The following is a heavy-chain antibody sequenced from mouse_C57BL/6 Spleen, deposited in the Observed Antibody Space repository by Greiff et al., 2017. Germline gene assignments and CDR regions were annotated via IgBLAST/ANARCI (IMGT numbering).Heavy chain of an antibody. CDR3: ASYPYFDY. J-gene: IGHJ2*01. V-gene: IGHV1-72*01. CDR1: GYTFTSYW. CDR2: IDPNSGGT. Sequence: VQLQQSGAELVKPGASVKLSCKASGYTFTSYWMHWVKQRPGRGLEWIGGIDPNSGGTKYNEKFKSKATLTVDKPSSTAYMQLSSLTSEDSAIYYCASYPYFDYWGKGTTLTVSS.